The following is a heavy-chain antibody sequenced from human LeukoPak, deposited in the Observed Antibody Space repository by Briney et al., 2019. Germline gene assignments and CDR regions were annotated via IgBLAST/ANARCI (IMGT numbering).Heavy chain of an antibody. D-gene: IGHD6-6*01. J-gene: IGHJ5*02. Sequence: PSETLSLTCAVYGESFSGYYWSWIRQPPGKGLEWIGEINQSGSTNYNPSLKSRVTISVDTSKNQFSLKLSSVTAADTAVYYCAPIAMGIAARGWFDPWGQGTLVTVSS. V-gene: IGHV4-34*01. CDR1: GESFSGYY. CDR2: INQSGST. CDR3: APIAMGIAARGWFDP.